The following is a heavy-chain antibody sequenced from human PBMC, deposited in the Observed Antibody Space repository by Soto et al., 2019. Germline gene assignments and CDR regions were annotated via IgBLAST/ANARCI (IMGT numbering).Heavy chain of an antibody. CDR1: AGTFRSYA. Sequence: QVQLVQSGAEVKKPGSSVKLSCKASAGTFRSYAMNWVRKAPGQGLEWMGGIIPMFATTNYAQTFQGRVTITADESTRTADMELSSLRSDDTAVYYCARARISMTVGGAYYYAMEAWGQGTAVTVSS. J-gene: IGHJ6*02. V-gene: IGHV1-69*12. D-gene: IGHD3-22*01. CDR3: ARARISMTVGGAYYYAMEA. CDR2: IIPMFATT.